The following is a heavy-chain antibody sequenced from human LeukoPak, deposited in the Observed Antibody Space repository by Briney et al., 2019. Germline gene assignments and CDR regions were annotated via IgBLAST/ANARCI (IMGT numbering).Heavy chain of an antibody. V-gene: IGHV3-48*01. CDR2: ISSSSSTI. CDR1: GFTFSSYS. CDR3: ARVGPPGSGSYHY. Sequence: GGSLRLSCAASGFTFSSYSMNWVRQAPGKGLEWVSYISSSSSTIYYADSVKGRFTISRDNAKNSLYLQMNSLRAADTAVYYCARVGPPGSGSYHYWGQGTLVTVSS. J-gene: IGHJ4*02. D-gene: IGHD1-26*01.